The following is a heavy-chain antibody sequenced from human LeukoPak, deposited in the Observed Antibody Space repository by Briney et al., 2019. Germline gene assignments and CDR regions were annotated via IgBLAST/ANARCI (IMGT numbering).Heavy chain of an antibody. D-gene: IGHD3-3*01. CDR2: INWNGGST. CDR1: GFTFDDYA. V-gene: IGHV3-20*04. J-gene: IGHJ3*02. Sequence: GGSLRLSCEASGFTFDDYAMTWVRQAPGKGLEGVSGINWNGGSTGYADSVKGRFTISRDNAKNSLYLQMNTLRAEDTALYYCARGYDFWSGRLGDAFDIWGQGTMVTVSS. CDR3: ARGYDFWSGRLGDAFDI.